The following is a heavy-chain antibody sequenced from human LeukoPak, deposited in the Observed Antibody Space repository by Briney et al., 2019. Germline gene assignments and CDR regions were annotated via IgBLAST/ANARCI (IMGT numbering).Heavy chain of an antibody. CDR3: AGGYEADYYYMDV. J-gene: IGHJ6*03. D-gene: IGHD5-12*01. CDR2: IYYSGST. V-gene: IGHV4-59*01. CDR1: GGSISSYY. Sequence: SETLSLTCTVSGGSISSYYWSWIRQPAGKGLEWIGYIYYSGSTNYNPSLKSRVTISVDTSKNQFSLKLSSVTAADTAVYYCAGGYEADYYYMDVWGKGTTVTVSS.